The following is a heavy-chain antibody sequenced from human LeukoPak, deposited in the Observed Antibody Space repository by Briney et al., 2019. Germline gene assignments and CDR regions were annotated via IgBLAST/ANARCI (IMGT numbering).Heavy chain of an antibody. J-gene: IGHJ5*02. D-gene: IGHD4-23*01. CDR1: GGSFSDSF. V-gene: IGHV4-34*01. CDR2: INHSGST. CDR3: ARGELLATVVTPGGLNWFDP. Sequence: PSETLSLTCAVYGGSFSDSFWSWIRQPPGKGLEWIGEINHSGSTNYNPSLKSRVTISVDTSKNQFSLKLNSVTAADTAVYYCARGELLATVVTPGGLNWFDPWGQGTLVTVSS.